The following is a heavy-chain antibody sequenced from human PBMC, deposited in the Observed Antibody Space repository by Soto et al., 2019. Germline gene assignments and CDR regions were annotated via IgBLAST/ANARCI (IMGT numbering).Heavy chain of an antibody. D-gene: IGHD2-2*01. Sequence: GGSLRLSCAASGFTFSSYGMHWVRQAPGKGLEWVAVIWYDGSNKYYADSVKGRFTISRDNSKNTLYLQMNSLRAEDTAVYYCARDSQDIVVVPAARIPYYYYYMDVWGKGTTVTVSS. CDR2: IWYDGSNK. CDR3: ARDSQDIVVVPAARIPYYYYYMDV. V-gene: IGHV3-33*01. J-gene: IGHJ6*03. CDR1: GFTFSSYG.